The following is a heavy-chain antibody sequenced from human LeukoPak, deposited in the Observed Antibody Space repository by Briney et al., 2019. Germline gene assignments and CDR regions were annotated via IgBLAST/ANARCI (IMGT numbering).Heavy chain of an antibody. J-gene: IGHJ4*02. D-gene: IGHD4-23*01. CDR3: ARDDYGGNSQDY. V-gene: IGHV4-39*02. Sequence: SETLSLTCTVSGGSISSSSYYWGWIRQPPGKGLEWIGSIYYSGSTYYNPSLKSRVTISVDTSKYQFSLKLSSVTAADTAVYYCARDDYGGNSQDYWGQGTLVTVSS. CDR1: GGSISSSSYY. CDR2: IYYSGST.